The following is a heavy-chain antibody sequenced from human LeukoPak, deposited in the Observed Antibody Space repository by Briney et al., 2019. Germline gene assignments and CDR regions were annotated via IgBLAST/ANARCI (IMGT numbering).Heavy chain of an antibody. Sequence: GGSLRLSCAASGFTFSSYGMHWVRQAPGKGLEWVAVISYDGSNKYYADSVKGRFTISRDNSKNTLYLQMNSLRAEDTAVYYCAKDKLLWFGEQEGFDYWGQGTLVTVSS. J-gene: IGHJ4*02. CDR3: AKDKLLWFGEQEGFDY. CDR2: ISYDGSNK. CDR1: GFTFSSYG. V-gene: IGHV3-30*18. D-gene: IGHD3-10*01.